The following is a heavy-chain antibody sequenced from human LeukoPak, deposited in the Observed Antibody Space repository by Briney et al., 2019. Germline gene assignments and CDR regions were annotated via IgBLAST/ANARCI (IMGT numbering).Heavy chain of an antibody. D-gene: IGHD2-8*01. CDR1: GGSISSYY. J-gene: IGHJ5*02. V-gene: IGHV4-34*01. Sequence: SETLSLTCTVSGGSISSYYWSWIRQPPGKGLEWIGEINHSGSTNYNPSLKSRVTISVDTSKNQFSLKLSSVTAADTAVYYCARGLWQPNASWGQGTLVTVSS. CDR3: ARGLWQPNAS. CDR2: INHSGST.